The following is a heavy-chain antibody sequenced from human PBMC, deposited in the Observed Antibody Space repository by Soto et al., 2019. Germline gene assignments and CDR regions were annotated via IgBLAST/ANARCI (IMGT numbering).Heavy chain of an antibody. CDR3: ARDFQT. J-gene: IGHJ5*02. Sequence: ASVKVSCKASGYTFTNFGINWVRQAPGQGLEWMGWISGNNGDTDYAQNLQGRVTLTTDTSTTTAYMEMRSLTYDDTATYYCARDFQTWGQGTLVTVSS. CDR1: GYTFTNFG. V-gene: IGHV1-18*01. CDR2: ISGNNGDT.